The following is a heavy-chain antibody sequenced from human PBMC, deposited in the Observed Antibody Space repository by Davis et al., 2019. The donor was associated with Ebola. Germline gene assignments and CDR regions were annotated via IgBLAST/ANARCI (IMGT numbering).Heavy chain of an antibody. CDR1: GYTFTSYD. CDR2: MNPNSGNT. D-gene: IGHD3-10*01. Sequence: AASVKVSCKASGYTFTSYDINWVRQATGQGLEWMGWMNPNSGNTGYAQKFQGRVTMTRNTSISTAYMELSSLRSEDTAVYYCARSPFVWFRELLYYYYYGMDVWGQGTTVTVSS. V-gene: IGHV1-8*01. CDR3: ARSPFVWFRELLYYYYYGMDV. J-gene: IGHJ6*02.